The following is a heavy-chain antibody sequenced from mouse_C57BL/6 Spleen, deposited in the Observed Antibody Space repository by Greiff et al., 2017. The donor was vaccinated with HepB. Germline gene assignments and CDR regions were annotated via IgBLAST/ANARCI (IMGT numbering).Heavy chain of an antibody. CDR1: GFTFSSYG. D-gene: IGHD1-1*01. CDR2: ISSGGSYT. J-gene: IGHJ3*01. V-gene: IGHV5-6*01. Sequence: EVQLVESGGDLVKPGGSLKLSCAASGFTFSSYGMSWVRQTPDKRLEWVATISSGGSYTYYPDSVKGRFTISRDNAKNTLYLQMSSLKSEDTAMYYGARHTTPVPRGWFAYWAKGLWSLSLQ. CDR3: ARHTTPVPRGWFAY.